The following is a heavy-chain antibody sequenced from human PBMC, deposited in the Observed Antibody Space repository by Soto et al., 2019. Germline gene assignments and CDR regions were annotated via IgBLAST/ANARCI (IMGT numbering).Heavy chain of an antibody. D-gene: IGHD3-16*01. CDR3: VHKGGGDRILDY. Sequence: QITLKESGPALVKPTQTLTLTCTFSGFSLSTSGVGVGWIRQPPGEALEWLALIYWDDYKHFSPSLERRLTITKDTSKNQVALTMTNMDPVDTATYYCVHKGGGDRILDYWGQGTLVTVSS. J-gene: IGHJ4*02. CDR1: GFSLSTSGVG. CDR2: IYWDDYK. V-gene: IGHV2-5*02.